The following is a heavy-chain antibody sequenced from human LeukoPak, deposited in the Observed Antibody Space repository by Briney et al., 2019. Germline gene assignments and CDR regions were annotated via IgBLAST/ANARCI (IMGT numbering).Heavy chain of an antibody. CDR3: AKLPWNDVGIDY. CDR2: ISGSGGST. J-gene: IGHJ4*02. D-gene: IGHD1-1*01. V-gene: IGHV3-23*01. CDR1: GFTFSSYA. Sequence: PGGSLRLSCTASGFTFSSYAMSWVRQAPGKGLEWVSAISGSGGSTYYADSVKGRFTISRDNSKNTLYLQMNSLRAEDTAVYYCAKLPWNDVGIDYWGQGTLVTVSS.